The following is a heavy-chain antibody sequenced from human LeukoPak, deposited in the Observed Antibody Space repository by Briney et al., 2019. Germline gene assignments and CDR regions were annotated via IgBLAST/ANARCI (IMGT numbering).Heavy chain of an antibody. V-gene: IGHV3-48*03. CDR3: ARDLYGSGGDAFDM. J-gene: IGHJ3*02. CDR2: VSSSGGGM. D-gene: IGHD3-10*01. CDR1: GLTLSSYE. Sequence: PGGSLRLSCTASGLTLSSYEMNWVRQAPGKGLEGVSYVSSSGGGMLYADSVKGRFTISRDNAKNSLSLQMSSLRAEDTAVYYCARDLYGSGGDAFDMWGQGTMVTVSS.